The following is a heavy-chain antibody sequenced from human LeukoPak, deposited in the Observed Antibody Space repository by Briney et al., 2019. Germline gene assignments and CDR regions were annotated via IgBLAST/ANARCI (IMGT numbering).Heavy chain of an antibody. CDR1: GFSLSTSGMR. CDR3: ARTKLDYGDYEYYFDY. D-gene: IGHD4-17*01. Sequence: SGPTLVNPTQTLTLTCTFSGFSLSTSGMRVSWIRQPPGKALVWLARLDWDDDKFYSTSLKTRLTISKDTSKNQVVLTMTNMDPVDTATYYCARTKLDYGDYEYYFDYWGQGTLVTVSS. J-gene: IGHJ4*02. CDR2: LDWDDDK. V-gene: IGHV2-70*04.